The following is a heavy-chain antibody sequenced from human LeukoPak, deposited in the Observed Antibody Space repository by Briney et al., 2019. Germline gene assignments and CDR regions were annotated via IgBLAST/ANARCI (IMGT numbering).Heavy chain of an antibody. J-gene: IGHJ4*02. CDR2: SGWTGIGT. Sequence: RGSLRLSCAVSGFIFNDYALHWVRQVPGKGLEWLSFSGWTGIGTDYGDSVKGRFTISRDDSKNSLYLQMHSLRSEDSALYYCVRSRAASLGYFDSWGQGTLVTVSS. CDR3: VRSRAASLGYFDS. CDR1: GFIFNDYA. D-gene: IGHD7-27*01. V-gene: IGHV3-43D*03.